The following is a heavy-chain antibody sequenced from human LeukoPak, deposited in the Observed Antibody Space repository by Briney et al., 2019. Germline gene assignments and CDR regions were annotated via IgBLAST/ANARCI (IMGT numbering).Heavy chain of an antibody. CDR2: IYYSGST. Sequence: SETLSLTCTVSGGSISSSSYYWGWIRQPPGKGLEWIGSIYYSGSTYYNPSLKSRVTISVDTSKNQFSLKLSSVTAADTAVYYCARVWGYSYGYVDWFDPWGQGTLVTVSS. CDR3: ARVWGYSYGYVDWFDP. J-gene: IGHJ5*02. D-gene: IGHD5-18*01. V-gene: IGHV4-39*07. CDR1: GGSISSSSYY.